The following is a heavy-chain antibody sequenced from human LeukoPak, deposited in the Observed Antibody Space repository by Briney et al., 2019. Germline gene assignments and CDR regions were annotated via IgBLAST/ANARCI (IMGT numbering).Heavy chain of an antibody. D-gene: IGHD3-10*01. J-gene: IGHJ4*02. Sequence: GGSLRLSCAASGFTFSSYAMSWVRQAPGKGLEWVSAISGSGGSTYYADSVKGRFTISRDNSKNTLYLQMNSLRAEDTAVYYCAKSKKTGITMVRGKTTYYFDYWGQGTLVTVFS. CDR2: ISGSGGST. V-gene: IGHV3-23*01. CDR1: GFTFSSYA. CDR3: AKSKKTGITMVRGKTTYYFDY.